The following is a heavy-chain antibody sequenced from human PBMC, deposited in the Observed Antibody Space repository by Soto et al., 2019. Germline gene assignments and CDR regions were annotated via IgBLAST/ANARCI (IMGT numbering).Heavy chain of an antibody. J-gene: IGHJ6*02. D-gene: IGHD1-26*01. V-gene: IGHV3-9*01. CDR2: LNWRGGSI. Sequence: GGSLRLSCAASGFTFDDYAMHWVRQAPGKGLEWVASLNWRGGSIGYADPVKGRFTISRDNARRSLYLQMNSLRPEDTALYYCVKDMGASSYYGMDVWGPGTTVTVSS. CDR1: GFTFDDYA. CDR3: VKDMGASSYYGMDV.